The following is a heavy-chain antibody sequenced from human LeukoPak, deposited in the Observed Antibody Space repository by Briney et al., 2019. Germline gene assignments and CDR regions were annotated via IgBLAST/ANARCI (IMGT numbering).Heavy chain of an antibody. V-gene: IGHV3-23*01. J-gene: IGHJ4*02. CDR3: ARGALIPDF. D-gene: IGHD2-21*01. CDR1: GFTFSSYA. Sequence: SGGSLRLSCAASGFTFSSYAMTWVRQAPGKGLAWVSSISKSDGSTYYADSVKGRFTISRDNSENTVYLHMDSLRVEDTAIYYCARGALIPDFRGQGTLVTVSS. CDR2: ISKSDGST.